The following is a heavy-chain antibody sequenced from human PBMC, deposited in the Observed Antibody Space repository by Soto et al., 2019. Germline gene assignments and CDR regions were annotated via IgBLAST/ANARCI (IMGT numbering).Heavy chain of an antibody. D-gene: IGHD4-17*01. J-gene: IGHJ6*03. Sequence: EVQLVESGGGLVQPGGSLRLSCAASGFTVSSNYMSWVRQAPGKGLEWVSVIYSGGSTYYAESVKGRFTISRHNTKNKLYLQMNRLRAEDTEVYYCATRTTLRVYYYNYSDVWGQGTIVTVSS. CDR2: IYSGGST. CDR3: ATRTTLRVYYYNYSDV. V-gene: IGHV3-53*04. CDR1: GFTVSSNY.